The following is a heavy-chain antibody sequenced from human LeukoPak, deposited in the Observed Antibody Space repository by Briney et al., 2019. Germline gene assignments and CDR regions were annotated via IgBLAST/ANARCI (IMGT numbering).Heavy chain of an antibody. CDR2: IIPIFGTA. CDR3: ARSKSGYYYTFDY. Sequence: SEKLSCKASGGTFSSYDISWVRQAPGQGLEWMGRIIPIFGTANYAQKFQGRVTITTDESTSTAYMELSSLRSEDTAVYYCARSKSGYYYTFDYWGQGTLVTVSS. J-gene: IGHJ4*02. V-gene: IGHV1-69*05. CDR1: GGTFSSYD. D-gene: IGHD3-22*01.